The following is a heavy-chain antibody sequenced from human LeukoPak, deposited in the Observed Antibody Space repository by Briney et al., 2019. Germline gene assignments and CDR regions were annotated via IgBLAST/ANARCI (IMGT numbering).Heavy chain of an antibody. CDR3: AREGDYYVPGLWFDP. CDR2: IIPIFGTA. J-gene: IGHJ5*02. CDR1: GGTFSSYA. V-gene: IGHV1-69*01. D-gene: IGHD3-10*02. Sequence: ASVNVSCKASGGTFSSYAISWVRQAPGQGLEWMGGIIPIFGTANYAQKFQGRVTITADESTSTAYMELSSLRSEDTAVYYCAREGDYYVPGLWFDPWGQGTLVTVSS.